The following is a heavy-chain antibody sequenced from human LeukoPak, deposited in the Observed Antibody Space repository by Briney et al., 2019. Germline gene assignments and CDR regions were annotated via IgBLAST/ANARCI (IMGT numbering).Heavy chain of an antibody. Sequence: ASVKVSCKASGYTFTSYYMHWVRQAPGQGLEWMGIINPSGGSTSYAQKFQGRVTMTRDTSTSTVYMELSSLRSEDTVVYYCARDSNEWNWFDPWGQGTLVTVSS. CDR3: ARDSNEWNWFDP. V-gene: IGHV1-46*01. D-gene: IGHD2-8*01. CDR2: INPSGGST. CDR1: GYTFTSYY. J-gene: IGHJ5*02.